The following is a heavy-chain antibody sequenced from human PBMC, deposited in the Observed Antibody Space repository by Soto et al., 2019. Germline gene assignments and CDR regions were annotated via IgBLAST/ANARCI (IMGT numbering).Heavy chain of an antibody. Sequence: QVQLVESGGGVVQPGRSLRLSCAASGFTFSSYGMHWVHQAPGKGLEWVTVIWYDGSNKYYADSVKGRFTISRDNSKNTLYLQMYSPRAEDTAVYYCARDFPPSGVVDPRGYWGQGTLVTVSS. CDR3: ARDFPPSGVVDPRGY. J-gene: IGHJ4*02. CDR1: GFTFSSYG. V-gene: IGHV3-33*01. CDR2: IWYDGSNK. D-gene: IGHD2-15*01.